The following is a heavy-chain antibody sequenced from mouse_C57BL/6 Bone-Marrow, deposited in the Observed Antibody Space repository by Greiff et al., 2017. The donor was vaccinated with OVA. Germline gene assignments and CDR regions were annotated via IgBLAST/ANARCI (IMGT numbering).Heavy chain of an antibody. CDR1: GFPFSDYG. J-gene: IGHJ4*01. D-gene: IGHD5-5*01. CDR3: ARQAYLYAMDY. V-gene: IGHV5-15*01. Sequence: EVQGVESGGGLVQPGGSLKLSCAASGFPFSDYGMAWVRQAPRKGPEWVAFISNLAYSIYYADTVTGRFTISRENAKNTLYLEMSSLRSEDTAMYYCARQAYLYAMDYWGQGTSVTVSS. CDR2: ISNLAYSI.